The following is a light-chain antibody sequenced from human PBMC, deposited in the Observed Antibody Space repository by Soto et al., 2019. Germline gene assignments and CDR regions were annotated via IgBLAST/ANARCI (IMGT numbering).Light chain of an antibody. CDR3: SSSTGSSTVV. CDR2: DVS. Sequence: QSALTQPASVSGSPGQSITISCTGTSSDVGGYNSVSWYQQHPGKAPKLMIYDVSNRPSGVSNRFSGYKSVNTASLTISGDQAEDEADYYCSSSTGSSTVVFGGGTKLTVL. CDR1: SSDVGGYNS. V-gene: IGLV2-14*03. J-gene: IGLJ2*01.